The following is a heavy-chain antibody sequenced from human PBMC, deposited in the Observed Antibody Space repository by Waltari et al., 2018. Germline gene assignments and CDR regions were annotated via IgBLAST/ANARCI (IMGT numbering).Heavy chain of an antibody. Sequence: QVQLQESGPGLVKPSQTLSLTCTVSGGSISSGSYYWSWIRQPAGKGLEWIGYIYTSGSTNYNPSLKSRVTISVDTSKNQFSLKLSSVTAADTAVYYCARTILAAAGSLSPYFDYWGQGTLVTVSS. J-gene: IGHJ4*02. V-gene: IGHV4-61*09. D-gene: IGHD6-13*01. CDR2: IYTSGST. CDR3: ARTILAAAGSLSPYFDY. CDR1: GGSISSGSYY.